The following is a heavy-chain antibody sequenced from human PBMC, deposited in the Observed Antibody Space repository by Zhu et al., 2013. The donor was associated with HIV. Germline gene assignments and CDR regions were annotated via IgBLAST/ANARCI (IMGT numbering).Heavy chain of an antibody. V-gene: IGHV4-31*03. CDR3: ARDGSRVGATSQAVFDF. CDR1: GGSITSAGHY. CDR2: IYHSGDT. D-gene: IGHD1-26*01. J-gene: IGHJ4*02. Sequence: QVQLQESGPGLVKPSQTLSLTCSVFGGSITSAGHYWTWIRQHPGRGLEWLGYIYHSGDTYYNPSLEGRLSISVDTSRNQFSLKLNSVTAADTAVYYCARDGSRVGATSQAVFDFWGQGILVTVSS.